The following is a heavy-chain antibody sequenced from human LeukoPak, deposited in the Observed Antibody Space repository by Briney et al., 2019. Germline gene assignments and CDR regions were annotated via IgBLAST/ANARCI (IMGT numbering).Heavy chain of an antibody. CDR1: GFTFSSYG. CDR2: ISYDGSNK. J-gene: IGHJ4*02. CDR3: AKDVSQRRDGYNYFDY. Sequence: GGSLRLSCAASGFTFSSYGMHWVRQAPGKGLEWVAVISYDGSNKYYADSVKGRFTISRENSKNTLYLQMNSLRAEDTAVYYCAKDVSQRRDGYNYFDYWGQGTLVTVSS. D-gene: IGHD5-24*01. V-gene: IGHV3-30*18.